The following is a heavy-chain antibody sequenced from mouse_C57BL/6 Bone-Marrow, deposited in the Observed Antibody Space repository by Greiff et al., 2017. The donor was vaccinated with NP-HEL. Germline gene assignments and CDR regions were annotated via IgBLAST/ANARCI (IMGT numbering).Heavy chain of an antibody. D-gene: IGHD1-1*01. V-gene: IGHV1-82*01. J-gene: IGHJ1*03. CDR1: GYAFSSSW. CDR3: ARWVVAEYFDV. Sequence: QVQLQQSGPELVKPGASVKISCKASGYAFSSSWMNWVKQRPGKGLEWIGRIYPGDGDTNYNGKFKGKATLTADKSSSTAYMQLSSLTSEDSAVYFCARWVVAEYFDVWGTGTTVTVSS. CDR2: IYPGDGDT.